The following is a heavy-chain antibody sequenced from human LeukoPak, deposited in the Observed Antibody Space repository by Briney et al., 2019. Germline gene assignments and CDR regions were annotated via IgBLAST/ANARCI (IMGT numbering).Heavy chain of an antibody. CDR3: AKEGGDGSPFDY. V-gene: IGHV3-30*02. J-gene: IGHJ4*02. D-gene: IGHD5-24*01. CDR1: GFIFSNYG. Sequence: GGSLRLSCAASGFIFSNYGMHWVRHSPDKGLEGVTFIRFDGSTQYYADSVKGRFTISRDNSKDTLYLQMSSLRLEDTGVYYCAKEGGDGSPFDYWGQGILVTVSS. CDR2: IRFDGSTQ.